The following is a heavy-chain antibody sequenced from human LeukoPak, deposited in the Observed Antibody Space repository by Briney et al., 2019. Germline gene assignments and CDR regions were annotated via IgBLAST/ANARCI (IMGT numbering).Heavy chain of an antibody. Sequence: SETLSLTCTVSGGSISSYYWSWIRQPAGKGLEWIGRIYTSGSTNYNPSLKSRVTISVDKSKNQFSLKLSSVTAADTDVYYCARVRSSWQFDYWGQGTLATVSS. V-gene: IGHV4-4*07. J-gene: IGHJ4*02. CDR1: GGSISSYY. CDR3: ARVRSSWQFDY. CDR2: IYTSGST. D-gene: IGHD6-13*01.